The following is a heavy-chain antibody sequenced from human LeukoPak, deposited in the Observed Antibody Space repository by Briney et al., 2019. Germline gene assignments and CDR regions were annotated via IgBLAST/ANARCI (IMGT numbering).Heavy chain of an antibody. CDR2: ISSSGSTI. D-gene: IGHD4-17*01. J-gene: IGHJ5*02. CDR3: AKAGFDYGDYPLPNWFDP. CDR1: GFIFSNYE. V-gene: IGHV3-48*03. Sequence: GGSLRLSCAASGFIFSNYEMNWVRQAPGKGLEWVSYISSSGSTIYYADSVKGRFTISRDNAKNSLYLQMNSLRAEDTAVYYCAKAGFDYGDYPLPNWFDPWGQGTLVTVSS.